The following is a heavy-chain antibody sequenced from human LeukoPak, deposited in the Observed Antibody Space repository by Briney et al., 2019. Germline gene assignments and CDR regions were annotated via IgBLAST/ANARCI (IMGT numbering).Heavy chain of an antibody. V-gene: IGHV4-59*01. CDR1: GGSISSYY. CDR2: IYYSGST. D-gene: IGHD6-19*01. J-gene: IGHJ4*02. Sequence: SETLSLTCTVSGGSISSYYWSWIRQPPGKGLEWIGYIYYSGSTNYNPSLKSRVPISVDTSKNQFSLKLSSVTAADTAVYYCARGKRYSSGYFDYWGQGTLVTVSS. CDR3: ARGKRYSSGYFDY.